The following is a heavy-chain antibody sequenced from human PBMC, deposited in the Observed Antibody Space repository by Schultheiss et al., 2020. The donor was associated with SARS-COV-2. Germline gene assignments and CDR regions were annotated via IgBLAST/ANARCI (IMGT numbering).Heavy chain of an antibody. Sequence: GGSLRLSCAASGFTFSSYAMSWVRQAPGKGLEWVSAISGSGGSTYYADSVKGRFTISRDNSKNTLYLQMNSLRAEDTAVYYCARESYDFWSGYYRTGPFDYWGQGTLVTVSS. V-gene: IGHV3-23*01. CDR1: GFTFSSYA. D-gene: IGHD3-3*01. CDR2: ISGSGGST. CDR3: ARESYDFWSGYYRTGPFDY. J-gene: IGHJ4*02.